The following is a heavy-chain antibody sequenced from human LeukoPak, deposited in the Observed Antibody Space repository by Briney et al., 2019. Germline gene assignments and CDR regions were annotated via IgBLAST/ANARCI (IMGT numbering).Heavy chain of an antibody. CDR3: ARDMTTDAFDM. CDR1: GFNFANHA. CDR2: ISGGGDIT. D-gene: IGHD4-17*01. V-gene: IGHV3-23*01. J-gene: IGHJ3*02. Sequence: TGGSLRLSCAASGFNFANHAMSWVRQTAGKGLEWVSAISGGGDITYYADSVKGRFTISRDNAKNTLSLQTNSLRAEDTAVYFCARDMTTDAFDMWGQGTMVTVSS.